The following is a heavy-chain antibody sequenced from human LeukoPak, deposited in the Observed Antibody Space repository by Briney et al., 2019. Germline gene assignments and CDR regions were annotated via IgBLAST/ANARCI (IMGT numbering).Heavy chain of an antibody. Sequence: PGGSLRLSCAASGFTFSSYAMSWVRQAPGKGLEWVSAISGSGGSTYYADSVKGRSTISRDNSKNTLYLQMNSLRAEDTAVYYCAKDLEGGGWYLGTDYWGQGTLVTVSS. CDR2: ISGSGGST. J-gene: IGHJ4*02. CDR1: GFTFSSYA. CDR3: AKDLEGGGWYLGTDY. D-gene: IGHD6-19*01. V-gene: IGHV3-23*01.